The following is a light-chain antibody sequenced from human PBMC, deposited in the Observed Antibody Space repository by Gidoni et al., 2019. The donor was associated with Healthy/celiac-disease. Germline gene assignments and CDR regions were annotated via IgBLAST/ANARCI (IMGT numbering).Light chain of an antibody. Sequence: DIQMTQSPSTLSASVGDRVTITCRASQSISSWLAWYQQKPGKAPKLLIYKASSLDSGVPSRFSGRGSGTEFTLTISSLQPDDFATYYCQQYNSYSGTFGQGTKVEIK. V-gene: IGKV1-5*03. J-gene: IGKJ1*01. CDR1: QSISSW. CDR2: KAS. CDR3: QQYNSYSGT.